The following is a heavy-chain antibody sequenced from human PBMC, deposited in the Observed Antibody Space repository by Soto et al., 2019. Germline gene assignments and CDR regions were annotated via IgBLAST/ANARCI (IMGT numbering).Heavy chain of an antibody. D-gene: IGHD6-19*01. CDR2: IYHTGST. CDR1: DYSINNGYY. V-gene: IGHV4-38-2*02. CDR3: ARDRGASDSGWYVVPDF. Sequence: SETLSLTCTVSDYSINNGYYWGWIRQPPGKGLEWIGSIYHTGSTYYSPSLESRVTISVDTSNNQFSLKLRSVTATDTAVYYCARDRGASDSGWYVVPDFWGRGHLVTVSS. J-gene: IGHJ4*02.